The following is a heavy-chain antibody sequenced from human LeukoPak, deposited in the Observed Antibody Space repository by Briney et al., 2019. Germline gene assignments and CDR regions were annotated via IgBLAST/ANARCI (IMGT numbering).Heavy chain of an antibody. CDR3: AAPPPRSYYYDSSGQLDY. J-gene: IGHJ4*02. CDR2: INSDGSST. D-gene: IGHD3-22*01. CDR1: GFTFSSYW. V-gene: IGHV3-74*01. Sequence: GGSLRLSCAASGFTFSSYWMHWVRQAPGKGLVWVSRINSDGSSTSYADSVKGRFTLSRDNATNTLYLQMNSLRAEDTAVYYCAAPPPRSYYYDSSGQLDYWGQGTLVTVSS.